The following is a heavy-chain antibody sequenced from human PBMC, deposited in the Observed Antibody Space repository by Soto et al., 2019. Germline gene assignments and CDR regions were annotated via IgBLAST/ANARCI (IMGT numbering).Heavy chain of an antibody. CDR2: IIPILGIA. CDR3: AKLGYCSSTSCPPYYYYMDV. CDR1: GGTFSSYT. V-gene: IGHV1-69*02. D-gene: IGHD2-2*01. Sequence: ASVKVSCKASGGTFSSYTISWVRQAPGQGLEWMGRIIPILGIANYAQKFQGRVTITADKSTSTAYMELSSLRSEDTAVYYCAKLGYCSSTSCPPYYYYMDVWGKGTTVTVSS. J-gene: IGHJ6*03.